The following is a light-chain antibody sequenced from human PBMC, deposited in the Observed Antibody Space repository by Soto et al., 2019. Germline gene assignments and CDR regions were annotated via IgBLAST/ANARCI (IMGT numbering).Light chain of an antibody. CDR3: QHYNSWLRV. Sequence: DIQMTQSPSTLSGSVGDRVTITCRASQTISSWLAWYQQKPGKAPKLLIYKASTLKSGVPSRFSGSGSGTEFTLTISSLQPDDFATYYCQHYNSWLRVFGPGTKVDI. J-gene: IGKJ1*01. CDR1: QTISSW. CDR2: KAS. V-gene: IGKV1-5*03.